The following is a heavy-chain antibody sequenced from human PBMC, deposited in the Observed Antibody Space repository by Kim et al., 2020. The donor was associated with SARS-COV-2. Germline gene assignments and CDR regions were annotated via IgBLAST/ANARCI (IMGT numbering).Heavy chain of an antibody. J-gene: IGHJ5*02. Sequence: SETLSLTCAVYGGSFSGYYWSWIRQPPGKGLEWIGEINHSGSTNYNASLKSRVTISVDTSKNQFSLKLSSVTAADTAVYYCASLSRIAAAGTGWFDPWGQGTLVTVSS. CDR1: GGSFSGYY. D-gene: IGHD6-13*01. CDR3: ASLSRIAAAGTGWFDP. CDR2: INHSGST. V-gene: IGHV4-34*01.